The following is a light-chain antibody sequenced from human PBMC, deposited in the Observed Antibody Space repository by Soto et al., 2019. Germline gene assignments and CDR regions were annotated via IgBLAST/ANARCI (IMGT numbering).Light chain of an antibody. CDR2: LGS. V-gene: IGKV2-28*01. CDR3: MQALQTPST. J-gene: IGKJ1*01. Sequence: DIVMTQSPLSLPVTPGEPASISCRSSQSLLHSNGYNYLDWYLQKPGQSPQLLIYLGSNRASGVPDRFSGCGSGTDSTLKISRVEAEDVGVYYCMQALQTPSTFGQGTKVEIK. CDR1: QSLLHSNGYNY.